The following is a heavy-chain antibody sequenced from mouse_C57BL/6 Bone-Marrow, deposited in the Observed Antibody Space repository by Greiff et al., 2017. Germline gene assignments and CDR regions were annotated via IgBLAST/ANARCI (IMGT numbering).Heavy chain of an antibody. J-gene: IGHJ1*03. Sequence: QVQLQQSGAELMKPGASVKLSCKATGYTFTGYWIEWVKQRPGHGLEWIGEILPGSGSTNYNEKFKGKATFTADTSSNTAYMQLSSLTTEDSAIYYCAREGIYDGYYGWYFDVWGTGTTVTVSS. CDR2: ILPGSGST. CDR1: GYTFTGYW. D-gene: IGHD2-3*01. CDR3: AREGIYDGYYGWYFDV. V-gene: IGHV1-9*01.